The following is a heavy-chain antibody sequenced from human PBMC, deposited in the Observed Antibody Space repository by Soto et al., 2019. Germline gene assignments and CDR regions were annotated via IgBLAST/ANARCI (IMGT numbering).Heavy chain of an antibody. CDR1: GFTFSDYY. D-gene: IGHD3-22*01. CDR3: AKMSSENYYDPVFS. Sequence: QVQLVESGGGFVKTSGSLTLACGGSGFTFSDYYMSWVRQAPGKGLEWVAYISSSVNTIYYADSVKGRFTISRDNAKNSVFLQMSNLRAEDTALYFCAKMSSENYYDPVFSWGQGTLVTVSS. V-gene: IGHV3-11*01. J-gene: IGHJ4*02. CDR2: ISSSVNTI.